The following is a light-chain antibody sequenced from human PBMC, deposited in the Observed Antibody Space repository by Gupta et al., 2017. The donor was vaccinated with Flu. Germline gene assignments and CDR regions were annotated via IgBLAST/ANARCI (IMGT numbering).Light chain of an antibody. CDR1: HRLNNL. CDR3: QQYNTFPIT. CDR2: DTS. Sequence: GDTVTITCRASHRLNNLLAWYQHSPGRAPKSLIYDTSKFRSGVPGRFSGSGSGTDFTLTINSVQPEDFATYFCQQYNTFPITFGQGTQLEI. J-gene: IGKJ5*01. V-gene: IGKV1D-16*01.